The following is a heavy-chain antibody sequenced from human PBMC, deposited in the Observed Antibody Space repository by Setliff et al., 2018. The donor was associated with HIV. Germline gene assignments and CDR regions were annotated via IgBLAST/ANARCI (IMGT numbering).Heavy chain of an antibody. V-gene: IGHV1-69*06. J-gene: IGHJ6*03. D-gene: IGHD6-6*01. CDR2: IIPIFRSV. CDR3: ARDRQQVFHYMDV. CDR1: GGTFSSYA. Sequence: SVKVSCKASGGTFSSYAISWVRQAPGQGLEWMGRIIPIFRSVTYAQRFKGRVTITADTSTSTVYMELSSLRSEDTAVYYCARDRQQVFHYMDVWAKGTTVTVSS.